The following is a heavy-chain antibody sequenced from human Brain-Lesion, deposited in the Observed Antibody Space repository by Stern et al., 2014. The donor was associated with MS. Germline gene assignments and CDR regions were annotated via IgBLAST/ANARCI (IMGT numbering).Heavy chain of an antibody. J-gene: IGHJ4*02. D-gene: IGHD1-26*01. Sequence: VQLVESGPGLVKPSETLSLTCTVSGGSITSSSYYWGWIRQPPGRGLEYIGTVYYTGSTFYDPSLKSRVTLSVDTSKNQIPLKLPLVTAADTAVYYCVRPDIMGTIWNWGQGTLVTVSS. CDR2: VYYTGST. CDR1: GGSITSSSYY. CDR3: VRPDIMGTIWN. V-gene: IGHV4-39*01.